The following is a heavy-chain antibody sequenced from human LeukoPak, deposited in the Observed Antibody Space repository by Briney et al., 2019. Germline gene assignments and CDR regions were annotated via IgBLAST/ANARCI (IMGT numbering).Heavy chain of an antibody. CDR3: AKDRVLLDY. CDR2: IKQDGSDK. J-gene: IGHJ4*02. Sequence: PGGSLRLSCAASGFTFSNFYMSWVRQAPGKGLEWVAKIKQDGSDKWYVDSVKGRFTISRDNAKNSLYLQMNSLRAEDTAVYYCAKDRVLLDYWGQGTLVTVSS. D-gene: IGHD2-8*02. CDR1: GFTFSNFY. V-gene: IGHV3-7*03.